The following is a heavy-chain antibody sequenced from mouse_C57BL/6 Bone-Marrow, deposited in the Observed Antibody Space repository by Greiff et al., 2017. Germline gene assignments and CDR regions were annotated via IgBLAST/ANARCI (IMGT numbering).Heavy chain of an antibody. J-gene: IGHJ3*01. Sequence: EVHLVESGPVLVKPGASVKMSCKASGYTFTDYYMNWVKQSHGKSLEWIGVINPYNGGTSYNQKFKGKATLTVDKSSSTAYMELNSLTSEDSAVYYCARRGGGRDYWGQGTLGTVSA. V-gene: IGHV1-19*01. CDR3: ARRGGGRDY. CDR1: GYTFTDYY. D-gene: IGHD1-1*02. CDR2: INPYNGGT.